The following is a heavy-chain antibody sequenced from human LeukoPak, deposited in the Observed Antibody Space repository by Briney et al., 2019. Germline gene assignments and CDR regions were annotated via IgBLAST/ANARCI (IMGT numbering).Heavy chain of an antibody. CDR2: IYTSGST. CDR1: GGSISSYY. V-gene: IGHV4-4*07. D-gene: IGHD3-10*01. J-gene: IGHJ4*02. Sequence: SEALSLTCTVSGGSISSYYWSWIRQPAGKGLEWIGRIYTSGSTNYNPSLKSRVTMSVDTSKNQFSLKLSSVTAADTAVYYCASQDHYGSGSYYFDYWGQGTLVTVSS. CDR3: ASQDHYGSGSYYFDY.